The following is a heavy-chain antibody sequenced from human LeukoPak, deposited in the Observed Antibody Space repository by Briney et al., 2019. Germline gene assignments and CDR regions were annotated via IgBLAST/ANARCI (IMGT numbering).Heavy chain of an antibody. CDR2: IYPGDSDT. V-gene: IGHV5-51*01. D-gene: IGHD2-2*02. J-gene: IGHJ5*01. Sequence: GESLKISCKGSGYSFTSYWIGWVRQMPGKGLEWIGIIYPGDSDTRYSPSFQGQVTISADKSISTAYLQRSSLKASDTAMYYCARQYCSGNSCYTNWFDSWGQGTLVTVSS. CDR1: GYSFTSYW. CDR3: ARQYCSGNSCYTNWFDS.